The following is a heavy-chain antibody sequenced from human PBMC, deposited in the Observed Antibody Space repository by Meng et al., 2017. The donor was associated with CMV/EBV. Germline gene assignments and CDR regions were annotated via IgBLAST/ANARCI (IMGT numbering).Heavy chain of an antibody. D-gene: IGHD3-16*01. J-gene: IGHJ2*01. Sequence: CAVYGGSFSGYYWSWIRRPAGKGLEWIGESNQSGSKKKNPAVKRRVTISVDTSKNQLALKLSSVTAAETAVYYCARGKGDRVRYFDLWGRGTLVTVSS. V-gene: IGHV4-34*01. CDR3: ARGKGDRVRYFDL. CDR2: SNQSGSK. CDR1: GGSFSGYY.